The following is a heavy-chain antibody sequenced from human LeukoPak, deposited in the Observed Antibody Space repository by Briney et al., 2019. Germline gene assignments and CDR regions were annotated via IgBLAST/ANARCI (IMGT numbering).Heavy chain of an antibody. D-gene: IGHD3-10*02. J-gene: IGHJ6*04. CDR2: ISSSGSTI. Sequence: GGSLRLSCAASGFTFSNYGMSWVRQAPGKGLEWVSYISSSGSTIYYANSVKGRFTISRDNAKNSLYLQMNSLRAEDTAVYYCAELGITMIGGVWGKGTTVTISS. CDR1: GFTFSNYG. V-gene: IGHV3-48*04. CDR3: AELGITMIGGV.